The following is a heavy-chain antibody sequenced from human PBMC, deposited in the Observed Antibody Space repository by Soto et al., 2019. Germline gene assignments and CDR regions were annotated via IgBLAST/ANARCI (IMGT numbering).Heavy chain of an antibody. Sequence: GGSLRLSCAASGFTFSSYAMSWVRQPPGKGLEWVSAISGSGGGTYYAESVKGRFTISRDNSKNMLYLQMNSVRAEDTAVYYCAKDYYDSSGYFYFDYWGQGTQVTVSS. CDR1: GFTFSSYA. V-gene: IGHV3-23*01. J-gene: IGHJ4*02. D-gene: IGHD3-22*01. CDR3: AKDYYDSSGYFYFDY. CDR2: ISGSGGGT.